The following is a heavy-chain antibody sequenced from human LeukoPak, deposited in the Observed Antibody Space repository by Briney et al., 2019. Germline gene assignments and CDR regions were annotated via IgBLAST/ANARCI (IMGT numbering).Heavy chain of an antibody. CDR1: GYTFTGYY. CDR3: ARGRRALIYCSSTSCYTGDWFDP. J-gene: IGHJ5*02. Sequence: ASVKVSCKASGYTFTGYYMHWVRQAPGQGLEWMGWINPNSGGTNYAQKFQGRVTMTRDTSISPAYMELSRLRSDDTAVYYCARGRRALIYCSSTSCYTGDWFDPWGQGTLVTVSS. D-gene: IGHD2-2*02. CDR2: INPNSGGT. V-gene: IGHV1-2*02.